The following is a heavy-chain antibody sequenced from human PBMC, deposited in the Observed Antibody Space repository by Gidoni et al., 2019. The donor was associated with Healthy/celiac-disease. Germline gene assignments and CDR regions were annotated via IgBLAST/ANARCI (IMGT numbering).Heavy chain of an antibody. J-gene: IGHJ4*02. CDR1: GGSISSGSYY. CDR2: IYTSGST. CDR3: ARDRFGFRTTVTNGYFDY. D-gene: IGHD4-17*01. Sequence: QVQLQESGPGLVKPSQTLSLTCTVSGGSISSGSYYWSWIRQPAGKGLEWIGRIYTSGSTNYNPSLKSRVTISVDTSKNQFSLKLSSVTAADTAVYYCARDRFGFRTTVTNGYFDYWGQGTLVTVSS. V-gene: IGHV4-61*02.